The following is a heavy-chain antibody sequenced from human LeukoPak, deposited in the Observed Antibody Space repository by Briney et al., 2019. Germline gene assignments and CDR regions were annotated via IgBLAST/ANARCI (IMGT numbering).Heavy chain of an antibody. CDR3: ARRAMVRGVIIEYYFDY. CDR2: IYPGDSDT. V-gene: IGHV5-51*01. Sequence: GESLKISCKGSGYSFTSYWIGWVRQMPGKGLEWMGIIYPGDSDTRYSPSFQGQVTISADKPISTAYLQWSSLKASDTAMYYCARRAMVRGVIIEYYFDYWGQGTLVTVSS. D-gene: IGHD3-10*01. J-gene: IGHJ4*02. CDR1: GYSFTSYW.